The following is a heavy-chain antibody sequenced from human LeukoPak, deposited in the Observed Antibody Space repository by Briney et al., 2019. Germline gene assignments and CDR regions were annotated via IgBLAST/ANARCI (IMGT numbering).Heavy chain of an antibody. V-gene: IGHV4-34*01. CDR1: GGSFSGYY. D-gene: IGHD3-22*01. J-gene: IGHJ4*02. CDR3: ARAGPYYYDSSGYYSDY. Sequence: SETLSLTCAVYGGSFSGYYWSWIRQPPGKGLEWIGEINHSGSTNYNPSLKSRVTISVDTSKNQFSLKLSSVTAADTAVYYCARAGPYYYDSSGYYSDYWSQGTLVTVSS. CDR2: INHSGST.